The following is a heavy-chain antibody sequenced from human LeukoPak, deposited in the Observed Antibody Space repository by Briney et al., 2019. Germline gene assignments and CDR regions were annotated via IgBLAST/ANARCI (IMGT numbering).Heavy chain of an antibody. V-gene: IGHV3-74*01. CDR1: GFTFSSFW. D-gene: IGHD2-8*02. CDR3: ASAGGVGDIFDI. J-gene: IGHJ3*02. CDR2: INSGGSSI. Sequence: GGSLRLSCAASGFTFSSFWMYWVRQAPGKGLVWVSRINSGGSSIGYADSVKGRFTISRDNAKNTLSLQMDSLRAEDTAVYFCASAGGVGDIFDIWGQGTMVTVSS.